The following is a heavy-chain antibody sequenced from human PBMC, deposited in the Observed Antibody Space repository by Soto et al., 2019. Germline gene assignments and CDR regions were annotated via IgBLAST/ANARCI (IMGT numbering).Heavy chain of an antibody. V-gene: IGHV3-74*01. D-gene: IGHD2-21*01. CDR2: IKGDGSTT. CDR3: ARGLKNYYGVDV. Sequence: EVQLVESGGGLLQPGGSLRLSCAASGFSFSTYWMHWVRQAPGKGLVWVSRIKGDGSTTTYADSVKGRFTISRDNAKNTLYLQMNSLGAKDTAVYYCARGLKNYYGVDVWGQGTTVTVSS. J-gene: IGHJ6*02. CDR1: GFSFSTYW.